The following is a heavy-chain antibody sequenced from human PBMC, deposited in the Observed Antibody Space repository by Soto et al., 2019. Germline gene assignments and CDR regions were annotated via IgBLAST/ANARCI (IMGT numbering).Heavy chain of an antibody. CDR1: GGSVNLDSYY. CDR2: LYNGGRT. V-gene: IGHV4-61*01. D-gene: IGHD3-22*01. Sequence: QVQLQESGPGLVKPSETLSLTCAVSGGSVNLDSYYWTWVRQPPGKGPECIGYLYNGGRTNYNPSLKSRVTISVDTSATQFSLKLNSVTAADTAFYYCARGDFDNRGPLDYWGQGTLVTVSS. CDR3: ARGDFDNRGPLDY. J-gene: IGHJ4*02.